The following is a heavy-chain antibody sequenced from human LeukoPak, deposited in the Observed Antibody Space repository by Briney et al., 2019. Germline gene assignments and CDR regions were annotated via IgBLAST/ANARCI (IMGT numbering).Heavy chain of an antibody. CDR3: ARVWNYYDSSGYLDY. CDR2: INHSGST. D-gene: IGHD3-22*01. CDR1: GGSFSGYY. J-gene: IGHJ4*02. V-gene: IGHV4-34*01. Sequence: PSETLSLTCAVYGGSFSGYYWSWIRQPPGKGLEWIGEINHSGSTNYNPFLKSRVTISVDTSKNQFSLKLSSVTAADTAVYYCARVWNYYDSSGYLDYWGQGTLVTVSS.